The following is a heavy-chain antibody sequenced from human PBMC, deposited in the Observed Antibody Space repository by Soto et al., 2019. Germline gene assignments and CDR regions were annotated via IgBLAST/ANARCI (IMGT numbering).Heavy chain of an antibody. D-gene: IGHD6-13*01. Sequence: QVQLVQSGAEVKKPGASVKVSCKASGYTFTSYGISWVRQAPGQGLEWMGWISAYNGNTNYAQKLQGRVTMTTDTSTTRANMELRSLSDAHTAVYYCARESSSSCHDYWGQRTLVTV. V-gene: IGHV1-18*01. CDR3: ARESSSSCHDY. J-gene: IGHJ4*02. CDR1: GYTFTSYG. CDR2: ISAYNGNT.